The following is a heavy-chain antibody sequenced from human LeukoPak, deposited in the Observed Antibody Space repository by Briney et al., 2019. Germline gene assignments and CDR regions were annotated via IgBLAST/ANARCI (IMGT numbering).Heavy chain of an antibody. D-gene: IGHD3-10*01. Sequence: PGGSLRLSCAASGFTFSSYAMSWVRQAPGKGLEWGSVISGSGGDTNYADSVKGRFTISRDNSKNTLYLQMNTLRAEDTAVYYCAKPREGSGSYYKSFFDSWGQGTLVTVSS. CDR2: ISGSGGDT. V-gene: IGHV3-23*01. CDR1: GFTFSSYA. CDR3: AKPREGSGSYYKSFFDS. J-gene: IGHJ4*02.